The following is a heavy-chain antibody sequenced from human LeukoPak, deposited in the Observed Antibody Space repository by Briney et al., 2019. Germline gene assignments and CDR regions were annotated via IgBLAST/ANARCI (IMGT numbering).Heavy chain of an antibody. CDR2: ISSSGSTI. D-gene: IGHD2-21*02. V-gene: IGHV3-11*01. Sequence: TGGSLRLSCAASGFTFSDYYMSWIRQAPGKGLGWVSYISSSGSTIYYADSVKGRFTISRDNAKNSLYLQMNSLRAEDTAVYYCARDPIVVVTAPFSYGMDVWGQGTTVTVSS. CDR1: GFTFSDYY. J-gene: IGHJ6*02. CDR3: ARDPIVVVTAPFSYGMDV.